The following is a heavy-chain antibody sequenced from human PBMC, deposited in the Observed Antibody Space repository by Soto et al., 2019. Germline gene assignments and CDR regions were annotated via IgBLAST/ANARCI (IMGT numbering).Heavy chain of an antibody. Sequence: PSETLSLTCAVSGGSISSSNWWSWVRQPPGKGLEWIGEIYHSGSTNYNPSLKSRVTISVDKSKNQFSLKLSSVTAADTAVYYCARRYYDFWSGPDYYYYGMDVWGQGTTVTVSS. V-gene: IGHV4-4*02. CDR3: ARRYYDFWSGPDYYYYGMDV. J-gene: IGHJ6*02. CDR2: IYHSGST. CDR1: GGSISSSNW. D-gene: IGHD3-3*01.